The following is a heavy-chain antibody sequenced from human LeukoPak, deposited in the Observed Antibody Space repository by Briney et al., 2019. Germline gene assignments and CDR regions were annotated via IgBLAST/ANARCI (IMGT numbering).Heavy chain of an antibody. V-gene: IGHV4-39*07. CDR3: ARDHRDVNDYDFWSGSDAFDI. Sequence: PSETLSLTCSVSGGSISSSSNYYWGWIRQPPGKGLEWIGSIYYSGSTYYNTSLKSRVTISVDTSKNQFSLKLSSVTAADTAVYYCARDHRDVNDYDFWSGSDAFDIWGQGTMVTVSS. J-gene: IGHJ3*02. CDR2: IYYSGST. D-gene: IGHD3-3*01. CDR1: GGSISSSSNYY.